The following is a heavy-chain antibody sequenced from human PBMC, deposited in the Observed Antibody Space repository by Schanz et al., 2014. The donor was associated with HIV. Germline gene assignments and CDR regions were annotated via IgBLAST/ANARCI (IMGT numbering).Heavy chain of an antibody. V-gene: IGHV3-33*01. D-gene: IGHD6-13*01. J-gene: IGHJ5*02. CDR1: GFTFSNFA. Sequence: QVQLVESGGGVVQPGRSLRLSCAASGFTFSNFAMHWVRQAPGKGLEWAAVIWYDGSYKYYADSVKGRFTISRDNSKNTLYLQMNSLRAEDTAVYYCAREYYSRNWNWFDPWGQGTLVTVSS. CDR2: IWYDGSYK. CDR3: AREYYSRNWNWFDP.